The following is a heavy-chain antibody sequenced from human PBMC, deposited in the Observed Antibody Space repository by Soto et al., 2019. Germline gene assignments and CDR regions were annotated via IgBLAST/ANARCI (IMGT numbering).Heavy chain of an antibody. Sequence: ASVKVSCKASGYTFTSYGISWVRQAPGQGLEWMGWISAYNGNTNYAQKLQGRVTMTTDTSTSTAYMELRSLRSDDTAVYYCARDHDYGDNYYYYMDVWGKGTTVTVSS. CDR1: GYTFTSYG. CDR3: ARDHDYGDNYYYYMDV. D-gene: IGHD4-17*01. CDR2: ISAYNGNT. J-gene: IGHJ6*03. V-gene: IGHV1-18*01.